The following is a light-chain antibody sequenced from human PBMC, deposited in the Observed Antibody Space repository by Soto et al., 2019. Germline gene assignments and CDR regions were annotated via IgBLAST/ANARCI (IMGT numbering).Light chain of an antibody. CDR1: QSISHY. Sequence: DIPMTQSPSSLSASVGDRVTITCRASQSISHYLNWYQQKPGIAPKPLIYAASSLHFGVTSRFSGSGSVTDFTLTISSLQPKDFATYYCQQSHSAPPTFGHGTHLEIK. V-gene: IGKV1-39*01. CDR2: AAS. CDR3: QQSHSAPPT. J-gene: IGKJ2*01.